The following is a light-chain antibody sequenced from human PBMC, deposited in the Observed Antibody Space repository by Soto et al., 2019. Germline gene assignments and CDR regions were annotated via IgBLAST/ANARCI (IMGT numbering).Light chain of an antibody. J-gene: IGLJ1*01. Sequence: QSALTQPRSVSGSPGQSVAISCTGTNSNLGDYNYVSWYQQHPGKAPKLMISDVSKRPSGVPDRFSGSKSGNTASLTISGLQAEDEADYYCCSSAGTYTYVFGIGTKLTVL. CDR2: DVS. V-gene: IGLV2-11*01. CDR3: CSSAGTYTYV. CDR1: NSNLGDYNY.